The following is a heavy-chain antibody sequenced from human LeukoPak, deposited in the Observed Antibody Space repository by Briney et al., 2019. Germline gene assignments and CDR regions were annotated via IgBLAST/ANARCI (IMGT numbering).Heavy chain of an antibody. V-gene: IGHV4-34*01. CDR1: GGSFSGYY. J-gene: IGHJ4*02. D-gene: IGHD3-10*01. Sequence: PSETLSLTCAVYGGSFSGYYWSWIRRPPGKGLEWIGEINHSGSTNYNPSLKSRVTISVDTSKNQFSLKLSSVTAADTAVYYCARGHRGDYWGQGTLVTVSS. CDR2: INHSGST. CDR3: ARGHRGDY.